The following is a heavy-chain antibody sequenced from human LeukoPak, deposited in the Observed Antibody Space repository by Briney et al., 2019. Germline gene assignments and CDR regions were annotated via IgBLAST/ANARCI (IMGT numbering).Heavy chain of an antibody. D-gene: IGHD3-10*01. V-gene: IGHV1-69*05. CDR3: ARARWFGDNWFDP. CDR2: IIPILGIA. CDR1: GGTFSSYA. J-gene: IGHJ5*02. Sequence: ASVKVSCKASGGTFSSYAISWVRQAPGQGLEWMGGIIPILGIANYAQKFQGRVTITTDESTSTAYMELRSLRSDDTAVYYCARARWFGDNWFDPWGQGTLVTVSS.